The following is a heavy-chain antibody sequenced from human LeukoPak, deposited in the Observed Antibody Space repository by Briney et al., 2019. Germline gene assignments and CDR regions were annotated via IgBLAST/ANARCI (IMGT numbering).Heavy chain of an antibody. V-gene: IGHV4-39*01. J-gene: IGHJ4*02. CDR1: DGSLSSSDYY. CDR3: ARYSSSYYYDFDY. CDR2: TFYSGGT. D-gene: IGHD3-22*01. Sequence: SETLSLTCTVSDGSLSSSDYYWGWIRHSPGKGLEWIGSTFYSGGTYYNPSLKSRVTISEDTSKNQFSLKLSSVTAADTAVYYCARYSSSYYYDFDYWGQGTLVTVSS.